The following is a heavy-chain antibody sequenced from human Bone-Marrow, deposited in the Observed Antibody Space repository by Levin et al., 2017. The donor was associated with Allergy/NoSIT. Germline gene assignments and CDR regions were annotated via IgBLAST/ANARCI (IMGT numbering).Heavy chain of an antibody. CDR1: GYTFTTSD. V-gene: IGHV1-8*01. J-gene: IGHJ6*03. CDR3: ARGLGVTHRWAMWRYMDV. CDR2: MNPNSGNT. D-gene: IGHD1-14*01. Sequence: PVASVKVSCRASGYTFTTSDIHWVRQATGQGLEWMGWMNPNSGNTGYAQKFQDRVTMTRDSSISTAYMELSSLRSEDTAIYFCARGLGVTHRWAMWRYMDVWGRGTAVTVSS.